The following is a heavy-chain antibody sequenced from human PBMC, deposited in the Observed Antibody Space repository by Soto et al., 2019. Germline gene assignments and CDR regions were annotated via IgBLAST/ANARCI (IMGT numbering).Heavy chain of an antibody. V-gene: IGHV4-34*01. CDR1: GGSFSGYY. CDR3: ARGIRSAAGTALFDY. J-gene: IGHJ4*02. CDR2: INHSGST. Sequence: SETLSLTCAVYGGSFSGYYWIFIRQPPGKGLEWIVEINHSGSTNYNPSLKSRVTISVDTSKNQFSLKLSSVTAADTAVYYCARGIRSAAGTALFDYWGQGTLVTVSS. D-gene: IGHD6-13*01.